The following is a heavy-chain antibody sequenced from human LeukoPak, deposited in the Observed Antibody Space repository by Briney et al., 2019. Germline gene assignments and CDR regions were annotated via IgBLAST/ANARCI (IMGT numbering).Heavy chain of an antibody. Sequence: GGSLRLSCAASGFIVSSNYMSWVRQAPGKGLEWVSIIYSDGSTYYADSVKGRFTISRDNSKNTLYLQMNSLRAEDTAVYYCAKDGGITIFGVVIEGGWFDPWGQGTLVTVSS. D-gene: IGHD3-3*01. CDR1: GFIVSSNY. J-gene: IGHJ5*02. CDR2: IYSDGST. CDR3: AKDGGITIFGVVIEGGWFDP. V-gene: IGHV3-53*01.